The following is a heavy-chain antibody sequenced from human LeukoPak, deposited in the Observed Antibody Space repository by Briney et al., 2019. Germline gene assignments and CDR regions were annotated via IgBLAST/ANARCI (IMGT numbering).Heavy chain of an antibody. J-gene: IGHJ6*02. D-gene: IGHD3-16*01. V-gene: IGHV3-21*01. CDR2: ISSSSSYI. CDR1: GFTFSSYS. Sequence: GGSLRLSCAASGFTFSSYSMNWVRQAPGKGLEWVSSISSSSSYIYYADSVKGRFTISRDNAKNSLYLQMNSLRAEDTAVYYCARDRTRGSYYYYYGMDVWGQGTTVTVSS. CDR3: ARDRTRGSYYYYYGMDV.